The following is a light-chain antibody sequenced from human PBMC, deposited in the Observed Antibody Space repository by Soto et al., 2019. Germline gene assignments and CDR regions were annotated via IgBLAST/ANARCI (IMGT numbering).Light chain of an antibody. V-gene: IGLV1-40*01. CDR3: QSYGGSLSGVV. J-gene: IGLJ2*01. CDR1: SSNIGAGYD. Sequence: QSVLTQPPSVSGAPGQRVTISCTGSSSNIGAGYDVHWYQQLPGTAPKLLIYGNSNRPSGVPDRFSGSKSGTSASLAITGLQAEDEADYYCQSYGGSLSGVVFGGGTKLTLL. CDR2: GNS.